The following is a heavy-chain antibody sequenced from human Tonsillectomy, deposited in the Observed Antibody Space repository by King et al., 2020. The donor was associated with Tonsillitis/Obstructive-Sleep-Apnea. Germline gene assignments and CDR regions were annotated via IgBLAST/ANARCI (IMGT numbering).Heavy chain of an antibody. Sequence: QLVQSGGGLVQPGGSLRLSCAASGFTFSSYAMSWVRQAPGKGLEWVSAISGSGGSTYYADSVKGRFTISRDNSKNTLYLQMNSLRAEDTAVYYCAKDGADLYSSSWYYFDYLGQGTLVTVSS. V-gene: IGHV3-23*04. CDR2: ISGSGGST. CDR1: GFTFSSYA. CDR3: AKDGADLYSSSWYYFDY. J-gene: IGHJ4*02. D-gene: IGHD6-13*01.